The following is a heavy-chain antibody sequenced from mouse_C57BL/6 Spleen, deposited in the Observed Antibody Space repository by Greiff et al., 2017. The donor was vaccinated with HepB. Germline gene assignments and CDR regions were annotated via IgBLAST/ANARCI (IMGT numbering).Heavy chain of an antibody. CDR2: IHPNSGST. D-gene: IGHD2-4*01. J-gene: IGHJ1*03. CDR1: GYTFTSYW. Sequence: QVQLQQPGAELVKPGASVKLSCKASGYTFTSYWMHWVKQRPGQGLEWIGMIHPNSGSTNYNEKFKSKATLTVDKSSITAYMQLSSLTSEDSAVYYCARSYYDYGYFDVWGTGTTVTVSS. V-gene: IGHV1-64*01. CDR3: ARSYYDYGYFDV.